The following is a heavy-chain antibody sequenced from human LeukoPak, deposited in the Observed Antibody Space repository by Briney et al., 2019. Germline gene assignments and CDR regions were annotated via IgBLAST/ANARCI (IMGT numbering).Heavy chain of an antibody. CDR1: GYTFTGYY. V-gene: IGHV1-2*02. CDR3: ARAMYYYDSSGYYFLDAFDI. D-gene: IGHD3-22*01. J-gene: IGHJ3*02. Sequence: ASVKLSCKASGYTFTGYYMHWVRQAPGQGLEWMGWINPNSGGTNYAQKFQGRVTMTRDTSISTAYMELSRLRSDDTAVYYCARAMYYYDSSGYYFLDAFDIWGQGTTVTVSS. CDR2: INPNSGGT.